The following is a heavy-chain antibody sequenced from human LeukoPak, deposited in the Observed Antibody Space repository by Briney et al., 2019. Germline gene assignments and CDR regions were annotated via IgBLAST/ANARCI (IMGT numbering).Heavy chain of an antibody. D-gene: IGHD6-13*01. V-gene: IGHV3-66*01. CDR2: IYSGGST. Sequence: PSGGSLRLSCAASGFTFSSYGMSWVRQAPGKGLEWASVIYSGGSTYYADSVKGRFTISRDNSKNTLYLQMNSLRAEDTAVYYCASIDIAAAGLWGGLMDVWGKGTTVTISS. CDR1: GFTFSSYG. J-gene: IGHJ6*03. CDR3: ASIDIAAAGLWGGLMDV.